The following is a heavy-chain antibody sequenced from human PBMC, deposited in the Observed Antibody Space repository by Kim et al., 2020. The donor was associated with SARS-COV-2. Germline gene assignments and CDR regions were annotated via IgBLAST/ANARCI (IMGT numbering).Heavy chain of an antibody. CDR3: ARPLKGNYYYYGMDV. D-gene: IGHD3-10*01. CDR1: GGTFSSYA. J-gene: IGHJ6*02. Sequence: SVKVSCKASGGTFSSYAISWVRQAPGQGLEWMGGIIPIFGTANYAQKFQGRVTITADESTSTAYMELSSLRSEDTAVYYCARPLKGNYYYYGMDVWGQGTTVTVSS. V-gene: IGHV1-69*13. CDR2: IIPIFGTA.